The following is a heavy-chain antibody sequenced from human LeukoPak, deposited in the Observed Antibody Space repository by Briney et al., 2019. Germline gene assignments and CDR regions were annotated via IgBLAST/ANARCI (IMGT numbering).Heavy chain of an antibody. CDR1: GGSISSYY. D-gene: IGHD6-13*01. V-gene: IGHV4-4*07. Sequence: SETLSLTCTVSGGSISSYYWSWIRQPAGKGLEWVGRIYTSGSTNYNPSLKSRVTMSVDTSKNQFSLKLSSVTAADTAVYYCARVGAAGNWFDPWGQGTLVTVSS. J-gene: IGHJ5*02. CDR2: IYTSGST. CDR3: ARVGAAGNWFDP.